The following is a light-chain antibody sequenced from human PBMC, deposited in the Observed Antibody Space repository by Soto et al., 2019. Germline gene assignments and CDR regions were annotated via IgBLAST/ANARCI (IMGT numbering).Light chain of an antibody. CDR1: STNIGRNS. CDR3: AAWDDSLSGHVV. Sequence: QSVLTQPPSASGTPGQRVSISCSGSSTNIGRNSISWYQNLPGTAPKLLIYRNNQRPSGVPDRFSGSKSGTSASLAISGLRFEDAADYYCAAWDDSLSGHVVFGGGTKLTVL. J-gene: IGLJ2*01. V-gene: IGLV1-47*01. CDR2: RNN.